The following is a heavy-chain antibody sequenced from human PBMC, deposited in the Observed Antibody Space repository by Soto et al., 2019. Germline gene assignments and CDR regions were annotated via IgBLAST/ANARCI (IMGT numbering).Heavy chain of an antibody. D-gene: IGHD6-6*01. Sequence: QVQLVQSGAEVKKPGSSVKVSCKASGGTFSSYAISWVRQAPGQGLEWMGGLIPIFGTANYAQKFQGRVTIAADESPSRAYMELSSLRSEDTAVYYCARGGETFYSSSSWIFDYWGQGTLVTVSS. V-gene: IGHV1-69*01. CDR3: ARGGETFYSSSSWIFDY. CDR2: LIPIFGTA. CDR1: GGTFSSYA. J-gene: IGHJ4*02.